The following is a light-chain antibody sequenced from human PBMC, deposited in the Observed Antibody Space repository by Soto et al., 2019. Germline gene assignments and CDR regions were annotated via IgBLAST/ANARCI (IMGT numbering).Light chain of an antibody. Sequence: EIVVTQSPATLSLNPGERATLSCRGSQSVSSYLAWYQQKPGQAPRLLIYGAYTRATGIPARFSGSGSGTEFTLTISSLQSEDFAVYYCQQYNTWPTWTSGQGTMVDI. CDR3: QQYNTWPTWT. CDR1: QSVSSY. J-gene: IGKJ1*01. V-gene: IGKV3-15*01. CDR2: GAY.